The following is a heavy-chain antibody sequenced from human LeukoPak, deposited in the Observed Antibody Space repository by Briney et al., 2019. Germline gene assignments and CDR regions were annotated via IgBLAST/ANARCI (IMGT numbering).Heavy chain of an antibody. CDR2: ISQDGSAK. CDR3: AHAAFHWNPGSA. CDR1: GFTFSSYW. V-gene: IGHV3-7*01. J-gene: IGHJ5*02. Sequence: GGSLRLSCAASGFTFSSYWMSWVRQAPGKGLEWVANISQDGSAKTYLDSVKGRFTISRDNARTSLYLQMNSLRADDTAVYYCAHAAFHWNPGSAWGQGTLVTVSS. D-gene: IGHD1-1*01.